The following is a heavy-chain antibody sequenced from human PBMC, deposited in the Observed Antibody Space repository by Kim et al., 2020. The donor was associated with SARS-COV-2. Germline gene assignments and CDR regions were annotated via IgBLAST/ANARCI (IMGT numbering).Heavy chain of an antibody. J-gene: IGHJ6*02. D-gene: IGHD4-17*01. CDR1: GGSFSGYY. V-gene: IGHV4-34*01. CDR2: INHSGST. CDR3: ASFGDYGDYFGLGMDV. Sequence: SETLSLTCAVYGGSFSGYYWSWIRQPPGKGLEWIGEINHSGSTNYNPSLKSRVTISVDTSKNQFSLKLSSVTAADTAVYYCASFGDYGDYFGLGMDVWGQGTTVTVSS.